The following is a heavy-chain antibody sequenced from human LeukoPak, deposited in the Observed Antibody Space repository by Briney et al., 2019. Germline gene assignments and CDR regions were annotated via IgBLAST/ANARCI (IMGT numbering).Heavy chain of an antibody. D-gene: IGHD6-13*01. CDR3: ARDGSSSWPQGY. J-gene: IGHJ4*02. Sequence: SETLSLTCTVSGGSISSYYWSWIRQPPGKGLEWIGYIYYSGSTNYNPSLKSRVTISVDTSKNQFSLKLSSVTAADTAVYYCARDGSSSWPQGYWGQGTLVTVSS. V-gene: IGHV4-59*01. CDR2: IYYSGST. CDR1: GGSISSYY.